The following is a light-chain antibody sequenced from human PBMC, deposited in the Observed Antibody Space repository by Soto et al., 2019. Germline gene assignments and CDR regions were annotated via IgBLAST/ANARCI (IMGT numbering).Light chain of an antibody. Sequence: EIVLTQSPGTLSLSPGERATLSCRASQSVSSSYLAWYQQKPGQAPRLLIYGASSRATGIPDRFSGSGSGADFTVTLSRVEPEAVAVYFRKQSGSSPLAFGGGPKVEIK. CDR1: QSVSSSY. V-gene: IGKV3-20*01. CDR3: KQSGSSPLA. CDR2: GAS. J-gene: IGKJ4*01.